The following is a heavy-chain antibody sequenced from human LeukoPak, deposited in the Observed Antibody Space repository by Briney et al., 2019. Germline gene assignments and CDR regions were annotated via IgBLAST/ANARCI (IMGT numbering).Heavy chain of an antibody. V-gene: IGHV1-18*01. Sequence: ASVKVSCKASGYTFISYGINWVRQAPGQGLEWMGWISAYNGNTKYAQKFQGRVTMTTETSTSTAYMELRSLRSEDTAVYYCARISTGAVAGTDSVAEFDYWGQGTLVTVSS. CDR1: GYTFISYG. CDR2: ISAYNGNT. D-gene: IGHD6-19*01. J-gene: IGHJ4*02. CDR3: ARISTGAVAGTDSVAEFDY.